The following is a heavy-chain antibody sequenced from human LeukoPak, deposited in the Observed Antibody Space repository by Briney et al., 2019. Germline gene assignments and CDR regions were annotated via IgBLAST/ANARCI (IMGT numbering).Heavy chain of an antibody. D-gene: IGHD6-19*01. CDR2: IIPTFGTA. CDR1: GYTFTSYG. Sequence: SVKVSCKASGYTFTSYGISWVRQAPGQGLEWMGGIIPTFGTANYAQKFQGRVTITADESTSTAYMELSSLRSEDTAVYYCARTYSSGPRGKYYFDYWGQGTLVTVSS. J-gene: IGHJ4*02. CDR3: ARTYSSGPRGKYYFDY. V-gene: IGHV1-69*13.